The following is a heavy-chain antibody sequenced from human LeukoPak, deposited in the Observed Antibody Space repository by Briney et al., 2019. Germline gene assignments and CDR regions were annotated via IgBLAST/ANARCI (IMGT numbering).Heavy chain of an antibody. CDR1: GFTFSSYW. J-gene: IGHJ6*03. V-gene: IGHV3-74*01. D-gene: IGHD6-6*01. CDR2: INSDGSTT. CDR3: ARGWSTSSPYYYYYMDV. Sequence: PGGSLRLSCAASGFTFSSYWMDWVRQAPGKGQVWVSRINSDGSTTSYADSVKGRFTISRDNAKNTLYLQMNSLRAEDTAVYYCARGWSTSSPYYYYYMDVWGKGTTVTASS.